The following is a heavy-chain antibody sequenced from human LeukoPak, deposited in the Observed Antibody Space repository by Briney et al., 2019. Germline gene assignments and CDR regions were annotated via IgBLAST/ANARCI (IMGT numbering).Heavy chain of an antibody. Sequence: ASETLSLTCIVSGGSISSGGYYWSWIRQHPGKDLEWIGYIYYSGSTYYNPSLKSRVTISVDTSKNQFSLKLSSVTAADTAVYYCARARGDYGDYEHYCDYWGQGTLVTVSS. CDR3: ARARGDYGDYEHYCDY. V-gene: IGHV4-31*03. D-gene: IGHD4-17*01. J-gene: IGHJ4*02. CDR2: IYYSGST. CDR1: GGSISSGGYY.